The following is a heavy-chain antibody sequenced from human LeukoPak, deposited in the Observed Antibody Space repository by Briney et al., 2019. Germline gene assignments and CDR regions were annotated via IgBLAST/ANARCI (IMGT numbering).Heavy chain of an antibody. CDR3: AKDGGYCGGDCYSLLLDY. D-gene: IGHD2-21*02. CDR1: GFTFSSYG. V-gene: IGHV3-30*18. CDR2: ISYDGSNK. Sequence: PRRCLRLSCAASGFTFSSYGMHSVRQAPGKGLEWVAVISYDGSNKTYADSVKGRFTISRDNSKNTLYLQMNSLRAEDTAVYYCAKDGGYCGGDCYSLLLDYWGQGTLVTVSS. J-gene: IGHJ4*02.